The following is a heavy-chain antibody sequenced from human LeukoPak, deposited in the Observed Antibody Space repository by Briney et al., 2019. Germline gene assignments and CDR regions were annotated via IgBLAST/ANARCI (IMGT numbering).Heavy chain of an antibody. D-gene: IGHD6-19*01. CDR2: ISTSSSYI. Sequence: NPGGSLRLSCAASGFTFSSYSMNWVRQAPGKGLEWVSSISTSSSYIYYADSVKGRFTISRDNAKNSLYLQMNSLRAEDTAVYYCAKAGGIAVAGIVDYWGQGTLVTVSS. CDR1: GFTFSSYS. CDR3: AKAGGIAVAGIVDY. J-gene: IGHJ4*02. V-gene: IGHV3-21*01.